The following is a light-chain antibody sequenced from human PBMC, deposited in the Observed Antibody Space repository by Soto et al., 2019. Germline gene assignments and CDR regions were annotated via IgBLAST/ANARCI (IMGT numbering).Light chain of an antibody. CDR1: SSNVGNNF. V-gene: IGLV1-51*01. CDR2: DSS. Sequence: QSVLTQPPSMSAAPGQRVTISCSGSSSNVGNNFVSWYQQFPGTAPKLLIFDSSQRPSGIPDRFFASKSGASATLSITGPQAGDEAVYYCATWDTKLSAEAFGGGTKVTVL. J-gene: IGLJ2*01. CDR3: ATWDTKLSAEA.